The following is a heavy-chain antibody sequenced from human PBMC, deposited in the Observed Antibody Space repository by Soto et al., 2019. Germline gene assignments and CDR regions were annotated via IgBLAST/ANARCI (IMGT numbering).Heavy chain of an antibody. Sequence: EVQLLDSGGGLVQPGGSLRLSCAASGFTFSNYAMTWVRQGPGKGLERVSGISGSGGRSYYADSVKGRFTSSKDNSKSTLYLQMNSLRAEDTAVYYCAKAYFVWSSEQPYYFDYWGQGTLVTVSS. CDR1: GFTFSNYA. V-gene: IGHV3-23*01. J-gene: IGHJ4*02. CDR3: AKAYFVWSSEQPYYFDY. CDR2: ISGSGGRS. D-gene: IGHD3-16*01.